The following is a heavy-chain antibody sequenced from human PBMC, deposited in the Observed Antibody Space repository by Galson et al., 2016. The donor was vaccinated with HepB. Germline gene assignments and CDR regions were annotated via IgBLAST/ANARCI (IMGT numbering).Heavy chain of an antibody. Sequence: TLSLTCSVSGGSISNADVHWSWIRQHPERGLEWIGHIFYTGASYYNPSLRSRVVLSVDTSRSQFSLIVRSVTAADPALYYCARDTSLGGFDSWGRGTLVTVSS. J-gene: IGHJ4*02. CDR1: GGSISNADVH. V-gene: IGHV4-31*03. CDR3: ARDTSLGGFDS. D-gene: IGHD3-16*01. CDR2: IFYTGAS.